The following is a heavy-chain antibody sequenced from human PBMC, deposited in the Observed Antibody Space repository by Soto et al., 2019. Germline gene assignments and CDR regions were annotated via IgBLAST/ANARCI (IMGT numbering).Heavy chain of an antibody. CDR3: ARAGASRTFDF. V-gene: IGHV3-48*01. J-gene: IGHJ4*02. D-gene: IGHD3-10*01. CDR2: ISSGSTTI. Sequence: GGSLRLSCAASGFTFSSYSMNWVRQAPGKGLEWVSYISSGSTTIYYADSVKGRFTISRDNAKNSLYLQMNSLRAEDTAVYYCARAGASRTFDFWGQGTLVTVSS. CDR1: GFTFSSYS.